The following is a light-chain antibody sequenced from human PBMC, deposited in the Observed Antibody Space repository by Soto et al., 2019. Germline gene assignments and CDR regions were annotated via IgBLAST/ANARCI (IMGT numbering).Light chain of an antibody. CDR1: QSVSSSY. Sequence: EIVLTQSPGTLSLSPGERATLSCRASQSVSSSYLAWYQQKPGQAPRLLIYGASSRATGIPDRFSGSGSGIYFTLTISRLEPEDFAVYYCQQYGSSPRTVGQGNKLEI. CDR2: GAS. V-gene: IGKV3-20*01. J-gene: IGKJ2*02. CDR3: QQYGSSPRT.